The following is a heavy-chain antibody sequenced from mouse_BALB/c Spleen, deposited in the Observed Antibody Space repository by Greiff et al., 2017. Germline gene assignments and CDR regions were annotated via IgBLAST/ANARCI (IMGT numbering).Heavy chain of an antibody. CDR1: GFTFSSYA. J-gene: IGHJ4*01. V-gene: IGHV5-9-4*01. CDR3: ARAYDYDGGGYYAMDY. Sequence: EVKLMESGGGLVKPGGSLKLSCAASGFTFSSYAMSWVRQSPEKRLEWVAEISSGGSYTYYPDTVTGRFTISRDNAKNTLYLEMSSLRSEDTAMYYCARAYDYDGGGYYAMDYWGQGTSVTVSS. CDR2: ISSGGSYT. D-gene: IGHD2-4*01.